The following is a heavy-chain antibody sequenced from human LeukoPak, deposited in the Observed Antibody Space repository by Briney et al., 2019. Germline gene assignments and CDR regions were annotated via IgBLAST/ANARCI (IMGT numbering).Heavy chain of an antibody. CDR2: IRFDGSNK. CDR3: AKDLRLNYYDSSGYPGLFDY. CDR1: GFTFSSYG. Sequence: GGSLRLSCAASGFTFSSYGMHWVRQAPGKGLEWVAFIRFDGSNKYYADSVKGRFTISRDNSKNTLYLQMNSLRAEDTVVYYCAKDLRLNYYDSSGYPGLFDYWGQGTLVTVSS. D-gene: IGHD3-22*01. V-gene: IGHV3-30*02. J-gene: IGHJ4*02.